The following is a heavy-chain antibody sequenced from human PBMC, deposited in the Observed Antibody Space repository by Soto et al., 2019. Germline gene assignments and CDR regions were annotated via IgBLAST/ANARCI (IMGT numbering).Heavy chain of an antibody. D-gene: IGHD2-21*01. CDR2: ISYDGENK. J-gene: IGHJ3*01. Sequence: QVHLVDSGGGVVQPGRSLRLSCADSGFSASINFIHWVRQAPGKGLGWVAAISYDGENKYYADSVKGRFTISRDNSKKTVYLQMNSLRVDDTAMYYCAKEHVEVPGTSAFDFWGLGTMVTVSS. CDR1: GFSASINF. V-gene: IGHV3-30*18. CDR3: AKEHVEVPGTSAFDF.